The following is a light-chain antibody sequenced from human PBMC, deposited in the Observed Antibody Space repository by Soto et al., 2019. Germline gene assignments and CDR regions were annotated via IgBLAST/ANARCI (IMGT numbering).Light chain of an antibody. CDR3: QTWGTGIWV. CDR1: SSNIGAGFD. V-gene: IGLV1-40*01. CDR2: DNS. J-gene: IGLJ3*02. Sequence: QSVLTQPPSVSGAPGQRVTISCTGTSSNIGAGFDVHWYQQLPGTAPKLLIYDNSNRPSGVPDRFSGSMSGTSASLAITGLQAEDGTDYYCQTWGTGIWVFGGGTKLTVL.